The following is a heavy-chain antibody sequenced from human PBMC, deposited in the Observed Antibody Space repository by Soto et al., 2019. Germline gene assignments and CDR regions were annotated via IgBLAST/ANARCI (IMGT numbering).Heavy chain of an antibody. V-gene: IGHV4-59*08. CDR1: GGSINSYY. Sequence: QVQLQESGPGLVKPSETLSLSCTVSGGSINSYYWSWIRQSPGKRMEWIGYVHHSWGSSYNPSLPSRVAISLDTSKSQFSLKVPSVTATDTAVYCCARQGFGPLHGLVDVWGQGTTVTVYS. CDR3: ARQGFGPLHGLVDV. J-gene: IGHJ6*02. CDR2: VHHSWGS. D-gene: IGHD3-10*01.